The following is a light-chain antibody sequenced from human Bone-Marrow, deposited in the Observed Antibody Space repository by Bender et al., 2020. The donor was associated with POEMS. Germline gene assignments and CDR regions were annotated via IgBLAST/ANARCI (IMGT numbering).Light chain of an antibody. Sequence: SYELTQPPSVSVSPGQTASITCSGDKLVDEYACWYQQKPGQSPVLVIYQNNMRPSGIPERFSGSNSGNTATLTIGGTQAMDEADYYCQAWDGSTVVFGGGTKLTVL. CDR1: KLVDEY. CDR3: QAWDGSTVV. J-gene: IGLJ2*01. V-gene: IGLV3-1*01. CDR2: QNN.